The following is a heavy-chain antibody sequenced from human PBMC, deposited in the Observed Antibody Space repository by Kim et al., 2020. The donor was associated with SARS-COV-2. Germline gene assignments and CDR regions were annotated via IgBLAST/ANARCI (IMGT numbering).Heavy chain of an antibody. J-gene: IGHJ6*02. CDR2: INHSGST. CDR3: ARGVALIPSLYGMDV. Sequence: SQTLSLTCAVYGGSFSGYYWSWIRQPPEKGLEWIGEINHSGSTNYNPSLKSRVTISVDTSKNQFSLKLSSVTAADTAVYYCARGVALIPSLYGMDVWGQGTTVTVSS. D-gene: IGHD5-12*01. V-gene: IGHV4-34*01. CDR1: GGSFSGYY.